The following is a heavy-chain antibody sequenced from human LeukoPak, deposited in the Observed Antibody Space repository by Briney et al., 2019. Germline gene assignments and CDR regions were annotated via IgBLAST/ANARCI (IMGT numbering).Heavy chain of an antibody. CDR3: AKGRSGWYEGLDY. J-gene: IGHJ4*02. CDR2: ISHGGDSA. D-gene: IGHD6-19*01. V-gene: IGHV3-23*01. Sequence: PGGSLRLSCTASGFTFSTYAMTWVRQAPGKGLEWVSVISHGGDSAWYADSVKGRFTISRVNSKSTLFLQMNSLRADDTAIYYCAKGRSGWYEGLDYWGQGILVTVSS. CDR1: GFTFSTYA.